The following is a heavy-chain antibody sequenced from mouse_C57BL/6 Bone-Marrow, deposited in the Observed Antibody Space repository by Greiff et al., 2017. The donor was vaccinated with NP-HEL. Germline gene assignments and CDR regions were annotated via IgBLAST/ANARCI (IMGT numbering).Heavy chain of an antibody. CDR3: ARYRRRTGD. J-gene: IGHJ2*01. CDR2: INPSSGYT. CDR1: GYTFTSYW. Sequence: VQLQQSGAELAKPGASVKLSCKASGYTFTSYWMHWVKQRPGQGLEWIGYINPSSGYTKYNQKFKDKATLTADESSSTAYMQLSSLTYEDSAVYYCARYRRRTGDWGQGTTLTVSS. V-gene: IGHV1-7*01. D-gene: IGHD2-12*01.